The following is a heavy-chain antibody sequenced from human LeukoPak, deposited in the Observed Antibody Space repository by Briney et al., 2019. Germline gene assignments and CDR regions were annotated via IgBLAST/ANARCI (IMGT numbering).Heavy chain of an antibody. J-gene: IGHJ4*02. CDR2: ISYHGRDQ. V-gene: IGHV3-30*03. CDR1: GFTFGKYW. Sequence: GGSLRLSCVASGFTFGKYWMSWVRQAPGKGLDWVAVISYHGRDQFYADSVKGRFTISRDSSKNTLYLQMNSLRTEDTAVYYCARQDCSGGSCYLDYWGQGTLVTVSS. D-gene: IGHD2-15*01. CDR3: ARQDCSGGSCYLDY.